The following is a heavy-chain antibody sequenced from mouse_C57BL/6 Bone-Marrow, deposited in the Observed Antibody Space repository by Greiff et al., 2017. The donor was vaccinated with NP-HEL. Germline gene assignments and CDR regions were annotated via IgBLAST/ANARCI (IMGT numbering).Heavy chain of an antibody. Sequence: VMLVESGPGLVQPSQSLSITCTVSGFSLTSYGVHWVRQPPGKGLEWLGVIWSGGSTDYNAAFISRLSISKDNSKSQVFFKMNSLQADDTAIYYCANYDYDKGYFDAWGTGTTVTVSS. V-gene: IGHV2-4*01. CDR3: ANYDYDKGYFDA. J-gene: IGHJ1*03. CDR1: GFSLTSYG. D-gene: IGHD2-4*01. CDR2: IWSGGST.